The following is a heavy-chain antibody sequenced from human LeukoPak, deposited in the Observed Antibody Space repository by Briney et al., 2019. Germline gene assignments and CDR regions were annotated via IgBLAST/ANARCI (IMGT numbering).Heavy chain of an antibody. CDR1: GGSTNSAIHC. J-gene: IGHJ5*02. CDR2: ICHGGTT. CDR3: ARAYGPELS. Sequence: SETLSLTCTVSGGSTNSAIHCWGWIRQPPGKELEWIGSICHGGTTHYHPLLKSRVTISIDTSKSYFSLNLNSVTAADTAVYYCARAYGPELSWGQGTLVAVSS. D-gene: IGHD3-10*01. V-gene: IGHV4-39*02.